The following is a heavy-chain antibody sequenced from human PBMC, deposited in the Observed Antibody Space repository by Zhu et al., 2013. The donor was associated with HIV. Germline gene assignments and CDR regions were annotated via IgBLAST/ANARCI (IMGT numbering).Heavy chain of an antibody. CDR2: IIPFSEST. J-gene: IGHJ6*02. Sequence: QVQLVQLGAELRRPGSSVKVSCKASGGSFSTYAISWVRQAPGQGLEWMGGIIPFSESTTYSQKFLGRLTITADESRTTVYMDLASLTSEDTAVYFCARDRASYYDAPWYYHALEVWGQGTTVTVS. D-gene: IGHD3-22*01. CDR1: GGSFSTYA. CDR3: ARDRASYYDAPWYYHALEV. V-gene: IGHV1-69*12.